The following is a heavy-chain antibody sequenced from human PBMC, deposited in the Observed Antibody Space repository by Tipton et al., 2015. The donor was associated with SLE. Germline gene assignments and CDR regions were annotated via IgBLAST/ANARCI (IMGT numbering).Heavy chain of an antibody. D-gene: IGHD1-1*01. V-gene: IGHV1-18*01. CDR2: ISAYNGNT. CDR3: ARDRDNWSDKAFDI. Sequence: QSGAKVKKPGASVKVSCKASGYTFTSYGISWVRQAPGQGLEWMGWISAYNGNTNYAQKLQARVTMTTDTSTSTAYMERRSLRSDDTAVYCCARDRDNWSDKAFDIWGQGTMVTVSS. CDR1: GYTFTSYG. J-gene: IGHJ3*02.